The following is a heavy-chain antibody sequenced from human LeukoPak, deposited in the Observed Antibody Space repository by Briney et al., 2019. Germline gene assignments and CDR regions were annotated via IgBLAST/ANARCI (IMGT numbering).Heavy chain of an antibody. J-gene: IGHJ5*02. CDR2: ISSSGSTI. V-gene: IGHV3-11*04. CDR3: ARDPPDIVVVPAARLWFDP. Sequence: GGSLRLSCAASGFTFSDYYMSWIRQAPGQGLEWVSYISSSGSTIYYADSVKGRFTISRDNAKNSLYLQMNSLRAEDTAVYYCARDPPDIVVVPAARLWFDPWGQGTLVTVSS. CDR1: GFTFSDYY. D-gene: IGHD2-2*01.